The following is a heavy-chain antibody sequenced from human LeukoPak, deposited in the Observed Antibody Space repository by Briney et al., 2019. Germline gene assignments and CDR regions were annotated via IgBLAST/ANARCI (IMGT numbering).Heavy chain of an antibody. CDR1: GGTFSSYA. V-gene: IGHV1-69*05. CDR2: IIPIFGTA. Sequence: GPTVKVSCKASGGTFSSYAISWVRQAPGQGLEWMGGIIPIFGTANYAQKFQGRVTITTDESTSTAYMKLSSLRSEDTAVYYCVGGRSHFDYWGQGTLVTVSS. J-gene: IGHJ4*02. D-gene: IGHD1-26*01. CDR3: VGGRSHFDY.